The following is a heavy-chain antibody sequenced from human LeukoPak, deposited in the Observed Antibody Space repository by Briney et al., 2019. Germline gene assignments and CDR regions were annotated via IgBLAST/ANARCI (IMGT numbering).Heavy chain of an antibody. CDR1: GYSFTTYW. D-gene: IGHD2-21*01. Sequence: GESLKISCKSSGYSFTTYWIAWVRQLPGKGLEWMGIIYPGDSDTRYSPSFQGQVTISADKSISTAYLQWTSLKASDSAMYYCARVLIRGDEIDYWGQGTLVTVSS. V-gene: IGHV5-51*01. CDR3: ARVLIRGDEIDY. CDR2: IYPGDSDT. J-gene: IGHJ4*02.